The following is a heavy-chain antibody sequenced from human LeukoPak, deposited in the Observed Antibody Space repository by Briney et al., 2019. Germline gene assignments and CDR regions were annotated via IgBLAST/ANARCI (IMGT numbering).Heavy chain of an antibody. D-gene: IGHD3-10*01. CDR3: AREVRGLDYYFDY. V-gene: IGHV4-59*01. CDR2: IYYSGST. J-gene: IGHJ4*02. CDR1: GGSISSYY. Sequence: PSETLSLTCTVSGGSISSYYWSWIRQPPGKGLEWIGYIYYSGSTNYNPSLKSRVTISIDTSKNQFSLKLRSVTAADTAVYYCAREVRGLDYYFDYWGQGTLVTVSS.